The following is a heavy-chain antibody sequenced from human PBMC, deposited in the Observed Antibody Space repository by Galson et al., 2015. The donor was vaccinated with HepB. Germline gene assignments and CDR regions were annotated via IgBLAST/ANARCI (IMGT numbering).Heavy chain of an antibody. J-gene: IGHJ5*02. CDR3: ARTRAAAGTGWFDP. Sequence: LSLTCTVSGGSISSGGYYWSWIRQHPGKGLEWIGYIYYSGSTYYNPSLESRVTLSVDTSNNQFSLKLSSVTAADTAVYYCARTRAAAGTGWFDPWGQGTLVTVSA. CDR2: IYYSGST. CDR1: GGSISSGGYY. D-gene: IGHD6-13*01. V-gene: IGHV4-31*03.